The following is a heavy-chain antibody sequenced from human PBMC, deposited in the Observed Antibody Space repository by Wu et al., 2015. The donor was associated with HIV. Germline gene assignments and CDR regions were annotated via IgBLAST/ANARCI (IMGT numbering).Heavy chain of an antibody. D-gene: IGHD5-24*01. J-gene: IGHJ4*02. Sequence: VKVSCKASGYTFTSYYMHWVRQAPGQGLEWMGIINPSGGSTSYAQKFQGRVTMTRDTSISTAYMELSSLRSEDTAVYYCARAGFKRQVDYWGQGTLVTVSS. V-gene: IGHV1-46*01. CDR3: ARAGFKRQVDY. CDR2: INPSGGST. CDR1: GYTFTSYY.